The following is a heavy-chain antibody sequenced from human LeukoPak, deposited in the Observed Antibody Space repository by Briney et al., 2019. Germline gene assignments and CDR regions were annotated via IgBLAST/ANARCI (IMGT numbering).Heavy chain of an antibody. D-gene: IGHD1-7*01. CDR3: AKGKRYNWNYAALYYYYYMDV. CDR2: ISGSGGST. V-gene: IGHV3-23*01. CDR1: GFTFSSYA. J-gene: IGHJ6*03. Sequence: GGSLRLSCAASGFTFSSYAMGWVRQAPGKGLEWVSAISGSGGSTYYADSVKGRFTISRDNSKNTLYLQMNSLRAEDTAVYYCAKGKRYNWNYAALYYYYYMDVWGKGTTVTVSS.